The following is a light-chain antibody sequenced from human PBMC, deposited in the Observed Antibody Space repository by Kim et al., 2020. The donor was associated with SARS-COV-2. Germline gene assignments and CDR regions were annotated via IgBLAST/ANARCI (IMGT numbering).Light chain of an antibody. CDR1: TSDVGRYSY. CDR3: SSFASSDTLV. Sequence: QWLAISCYGTTSDVGRYSYVSWYQQHPGKAPNLMIYDVNNRPSGVSNRFSGSKSGNTASLTISGLQAEDEADYYCSSFASSDTLVFGTGTKVTVL. CDR2: DVN. J-gene: IGLJ1*01. V-gene: IGLV2-14*03.